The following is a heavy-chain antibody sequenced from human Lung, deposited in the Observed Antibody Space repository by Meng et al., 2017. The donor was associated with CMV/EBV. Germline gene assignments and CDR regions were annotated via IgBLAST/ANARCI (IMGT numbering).Heavy chain of an antibody. D-gene: IGHD2-2*01. CDR3: AKGVSHCSSTSCSNVDD. J-gene: IGHJ4*02. V-gene: IGHV3-30*02. CDR1: GFTFSSYG. CDR2: IRYDGSNK. Sequence: GGSLRLXCAASGFTFSSYGMHWVRQAPGKGLEWVAFIRYDGSNKYYADSVKGRFTISRDNSKNTLYLQMNSLRAEDTAVYYCAKGVSHCSSTSCSNVDDWXQGTLVTVSS.